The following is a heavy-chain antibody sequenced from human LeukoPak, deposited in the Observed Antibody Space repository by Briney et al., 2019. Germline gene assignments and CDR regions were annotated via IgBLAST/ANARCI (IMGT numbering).Heavy chain of an antibody. Sequence: GSGILYCAASGFTFSSYWMHWVGQAPGKGLVWVSRIKSGGSSTSYPDSVKGRFTISRDNAKNTLYLQMNSLRAEDTAVYYCARAVGISEDFDYWGQEPVDPVSS. CDR1: GFTFSSYW. CDR3: ARAVGISEDFDY. D-gene: IGHD1-14*01. J-gene: IGHJ4*02. CDR2: IKSGGSST. V-gene: IGHV3-74*01.